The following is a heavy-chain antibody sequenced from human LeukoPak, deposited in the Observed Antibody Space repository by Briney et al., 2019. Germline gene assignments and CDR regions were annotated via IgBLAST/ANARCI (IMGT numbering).Heavy chain of an antibody. CDR1: GFTFSRHG. CDR2: ITPSGSIS. J-gene: IGHJ5*02. CDR3: ARDLDWGAFDA. D-gene: IGHD3-9*01. Sequence: GGSLRLSCAASGFTFSRHGINWVRQAPGKGLEWVSGITPSGSISYYADSVKGRFTISGDNSKNTVSLHMNSLRAEDTALYYCARDLDWGAFDAWGQGTLVTVSS. V-gene: IGHV3-23*01.